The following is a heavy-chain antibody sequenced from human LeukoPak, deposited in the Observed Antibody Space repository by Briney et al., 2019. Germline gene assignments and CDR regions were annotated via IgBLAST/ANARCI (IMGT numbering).Heavy chain of an antibody. CDR2: INPNSGGT. Sequence: ASVKVSCKASGYAFTGYYMHWVRQAPGQGLEWMGWINPNSGGTNYAQKFQGRVTMTRDTSISTAYMELSRLRSDDTAVYYCARENYYDSSGYSDYWGQGTLVTVSS. CDR1: GYAFTGYY. D-gene: IGHD3-22*01. CDR3: ARENYYDSSGYSDY. V-gene: IGHV1-2*02. J-gene: IGHJ4*02.